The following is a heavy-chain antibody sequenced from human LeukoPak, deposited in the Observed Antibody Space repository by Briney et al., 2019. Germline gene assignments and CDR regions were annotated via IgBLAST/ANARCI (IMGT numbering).Heavy chain of an antibody. J-gene: IGHJ4*02. CDR1: GFTFSSYG. Sequence: GGSLRLSCAASGFTFSSYGMHWVRQAPGKGLEWVSVISSGGGGSTYYADSVKGRFTISRDNSGNTLYLQVNSLRVEDTAVYYCAPRASGSYYDYRGQGTLVTVSS. V-gene: IGHV3-23*01. CDR3: APRASGSYYDY. CDR2: ISSGGGGST. D-gene: IGHD3-10*01.